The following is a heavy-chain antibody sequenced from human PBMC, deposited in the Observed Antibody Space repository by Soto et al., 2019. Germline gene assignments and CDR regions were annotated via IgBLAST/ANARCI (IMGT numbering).Heavy chain of an antibody. D-gene: IGHD3-22*01. CDR3: MKGNTEIG. CDR1: GFTFGKYT. Sequence: VQLLESGGGLIQPGGSLRLSCVASGFTFGKYTMNWVRQAPGKGLEWVSSITPDGNTYYADSMRGRFSISRDNSKNTLYLQMNSLSADDTAVYHCMKGNTEIGGGQGTLVTVSS. J-gene: IGHJ4*02. CDR2: ITPDGNT. V-gene: IGHV3-23*01.